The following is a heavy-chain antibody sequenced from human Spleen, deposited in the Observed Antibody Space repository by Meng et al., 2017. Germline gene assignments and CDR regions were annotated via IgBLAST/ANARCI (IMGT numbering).Heavy chain of an antibody. V-gene: IGHV3-9*01. J-gene: IGHJ6*02. Sequence: SLKISCAASGFTFDDYAMHWVRQAPGKGLEWVSGISWNSGNVAYADSVKGRFTISRDNAKNSLYLQMNSLRAEDTAFYYCAKDRVGYYHDTLDVWGQGTTVTVSS. D-gene: IGHD1-26*01. CDR1: GFTFDDYA. CDR3: AKDRVGYYHDTLDV. CDR2: ISWNSGNV.